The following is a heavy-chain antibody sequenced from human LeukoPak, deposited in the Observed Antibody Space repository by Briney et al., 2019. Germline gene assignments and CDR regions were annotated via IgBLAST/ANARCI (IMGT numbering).Heavy chain of an antibody. CDR1: GGTFSSYA. J-gene: IGHJ4*02. V-gene: IGHV1-69*13. CDR3: ARRDFQGPWAY. Sequence: ASVKVSCKASGGTFSSYAISWVRQAPGQGLEWMGGIIPIFGTANYARKFQGRVTITADESTSAAYMELSSLRSEDTAVYYCARRDFQGPWAYWGQGTLVTVSS. CDR2: IIPIFGTA. D-gene: IGHD2/OR15-2a*01.